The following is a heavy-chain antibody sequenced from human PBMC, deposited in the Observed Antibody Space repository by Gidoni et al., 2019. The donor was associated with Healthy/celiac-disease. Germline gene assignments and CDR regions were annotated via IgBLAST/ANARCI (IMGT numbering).Heavy chain of an antibody. CDR1: GGSISSSSYY. V-gene: IGHV4-39*01. D-gene: IGHD7-27*01. CDR3: ARGAGDAFDI. CDR2: IYYSGST. Sequence: QLQLQESGPGLVKPSETLSLTCTVSGGSISSSSYYWGWIRQPPGKGLEWIGSIYYSGSTYYNPSLTSRVTISVDTSKNQFSLKLSSVTAADTAVYYCARGAGDAFDIWGQGTMVTVSS. J-gene: IGHJ3*02.